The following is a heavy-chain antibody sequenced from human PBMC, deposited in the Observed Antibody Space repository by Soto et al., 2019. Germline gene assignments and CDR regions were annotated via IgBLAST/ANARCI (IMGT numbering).Heavy chain of an antibody. Sequence: PSETLSLTCAVYGGSFSGYYWSWIRQPPGKGLEWIGEINHSGSTNYNPSLKSRVTISVDTSKNQFSLKLSSVTAADTAVYYCARGWRLQDLAYFDYWGQGTLVTVSS. V-gene: IGHV4-34*01. CDR3: ARGWRLQDLAYFDY. J-gene: IGHJ4*02. CDR1: GGSFSGYY. CDR2: INHSGST. D-gene: IGHD3-3*01.